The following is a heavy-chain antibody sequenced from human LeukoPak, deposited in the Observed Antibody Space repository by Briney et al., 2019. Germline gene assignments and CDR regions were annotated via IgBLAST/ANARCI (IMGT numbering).Heavy chain of an antibody. V-gene: IGHV3-20*04. CDR1: GFSLDEHG. CDR2: INWSGGST. D-gene: IGHD2-2*01. CDR3: ARAPITSPFYFDY. Sequence: PGGSLRLSCTAYGFSLDEHGMSWVSHVGGKGLEWVSGINWSGGSTGYADPLRGRFTISRDNAKNSLYLQMDSLRAEDTALYYCARAPITSPFYFDYWGQGTLVTVSS. J-gene: IGHJ4*02.